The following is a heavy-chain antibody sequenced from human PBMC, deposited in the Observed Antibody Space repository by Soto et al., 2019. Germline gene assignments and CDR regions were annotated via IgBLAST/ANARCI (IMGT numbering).Heavy chain of an antibody. V-gene: IGHV4-4*02. CDR1: GGSISSSNW. CDR2: IYHSGST. D-gene: IGHD6-19*01. CDR3: ARCIGWLYWFDP. Sequence: QVHLQESGPGLVKPSGTLSLTCAVSGGSISSSNWWSWVRQPPGKGLEWIGEIYHSGSTNYNPSLKSRVTISVDKSKNQFSLQLSCVTAADADVYYCARCIGWLYWFDPWGQGTLVTVSS. J-gene: IGHJ5*02.